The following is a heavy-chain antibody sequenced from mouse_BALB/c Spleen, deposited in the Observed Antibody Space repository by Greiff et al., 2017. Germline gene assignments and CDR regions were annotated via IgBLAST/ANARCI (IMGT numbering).Heavy chain of an antibody. CDR2: ISYDGSN. Sequence: VQLQQSGPGLVKPSQSLSLTCSVTGYSITSGYYWNWIRQFPGNKLEWMGYISYDGSNNYNPSLKNRISITRDTSKNQFFLKLNSVTTEDTATYYCARSYGYGFAYGGQGTLVSVCA. CDR3: ARSYGYGFAY. D-gene: IGHD1-2*01. CDR1: GYSITSGYY. V-gene: IGHV3-6*02. J-gene: IGHJ3*01.